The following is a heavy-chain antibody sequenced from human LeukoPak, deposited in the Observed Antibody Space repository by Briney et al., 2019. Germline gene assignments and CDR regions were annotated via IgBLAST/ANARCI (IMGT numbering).Heavy chain of an antibody. J-gene: IGHJ4*02. CDR1: GFTFSDYY. D-gene: IGHD6-13*01. Sequence: GGSLRLSCAASGFTFSDYYMSWIRQAPGKGLEWVSYISSSVSSMWYADSVKGRFTISRDNAKNTLYLQMNSLRAEDTAVYYCARDYGVQQLVSYYFDYWGQGTLVTVSS. V-gene: IGHV3-11*04. CDR2: ISSSVSSM. CDR3: ARDYGVQQLVSYYFDY.